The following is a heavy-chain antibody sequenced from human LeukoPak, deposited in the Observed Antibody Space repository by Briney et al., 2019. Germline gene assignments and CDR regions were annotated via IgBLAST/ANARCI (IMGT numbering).Heavy chain of an antibody. D-gene: IGHD3-10*01. CDR1: GGSISSGDYY. J-gene: IGHJ4*02. CDR2: IYYSGST. V-gene: IGHV4-30-4*01. Sequence: SETLSLTCTVSGGSISSGDYYWSWIRQPPGTGLEWIGYIYYSGSTYYNPSLKSRVTISVDTSKNQFSLKLSSVTAADTAVYYCARGTIWFGSPFDYWGQGTLVTVSS. CDR3: ARGTIWFGSPFDY.